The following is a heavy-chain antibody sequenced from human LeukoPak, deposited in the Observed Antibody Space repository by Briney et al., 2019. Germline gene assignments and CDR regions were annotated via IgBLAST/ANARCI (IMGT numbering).Heavy chain of an antibody. D-gene: IGHD3-22*01. J-gene: IGHJ4*02. CDR3: AREYDSSGYDQYYFDY. CDR1: GGSISSSNYY. V-gene: IGHV4-39*07. CDR2: IYYSGST. Sequence: PSETLSLTCTVSGGSISSSNYYWGWIRQPPGKGLEWIGSIYYSGSTYYSPSLKSRVTISVDTSKNQFSLKLSSVTAADTAVYYCAREYDSSGYDQYYFDYWGQGTLVTVSS.